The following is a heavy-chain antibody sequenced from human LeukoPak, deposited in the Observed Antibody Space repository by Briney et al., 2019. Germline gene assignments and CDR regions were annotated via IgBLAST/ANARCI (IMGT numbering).Heavy chain of an antibody. D-gene: IGHD2-2*01. CDR1: GFTFSSYA. Sequence: QPGRSLRLSCAASGFTFSSYAMHWVRQAPGKGLEWVAVISYDGSNKYYADSVKGRLTISGDNSKNTLYLQMNSLRAEDTAVYYCARGLGTSPPFDYWGQGTLVTVSS. J-gene: IGHJ4*02. V-gene: IGHV3-30-3*01. CDR3: ARGLGTSPPFDY. CDR2: ISYDGSNK.